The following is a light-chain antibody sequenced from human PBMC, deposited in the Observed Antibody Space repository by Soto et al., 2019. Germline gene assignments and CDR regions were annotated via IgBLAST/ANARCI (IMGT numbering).Light chain of an antibody. CDR3: QQYENLPT. V-gene: IGKV1-33*01. Sequence: DIQMTQSPSSLFAFVGDKVTITCQASQNINNYLNWYQQEPGRAPKLLIYDASNLEAGVPSRFRGSGSGTDFTFTISRLQPEDIATYYCQQYENLPTFGQGTRLEN. J-gene: IGKJ5*01. CDR2: DAS. CDR1: QNINNY.